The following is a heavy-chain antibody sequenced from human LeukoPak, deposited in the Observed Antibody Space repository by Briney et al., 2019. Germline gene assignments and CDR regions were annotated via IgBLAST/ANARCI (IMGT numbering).Heavy chain of an antibody. Sequence: GGSLRLSCAASGFTVCSKYMSWVRQAPGKGLEWVSVIYSGGSTYYADSVRGRVTISRDNSKNTLYLQMNSLRAEDTGVYYCAKDRWQWQFDYWGQGTLVAVSS. CDR3: AKDRWQWQFDY. V-gene: IGHV3-53*01. CDR1: GFTVCSKY. D-gene: IGHD6-19*01. CDR2: IYSGGST. J-gene: IGHJ4*02.